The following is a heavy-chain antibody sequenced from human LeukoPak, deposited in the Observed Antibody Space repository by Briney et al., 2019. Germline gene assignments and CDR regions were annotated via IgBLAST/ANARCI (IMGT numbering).Heavy chain of an antibody. CDR3: ARDKGYSYGYSHDAFDI. CDR2: IIPIFGTA. J-gene: IGHJ3*02. CDR1: GGTFSSYA. V-gene: IGHV1-69*06. D-gene: IGHD5-18*01. Sequence: GASVKVSCKASGGTFSSYAISWVRQAPGQGLEWMGGIIPIFGTANYAQKFQGRVTITADKSTSTAYTELSSLRSEDTAVYYCARDKGYSYGYSHDAFDIWGQGTMVTVSS.